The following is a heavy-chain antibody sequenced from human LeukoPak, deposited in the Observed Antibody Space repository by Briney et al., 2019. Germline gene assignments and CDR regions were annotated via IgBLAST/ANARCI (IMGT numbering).Heavy chain of an antibody. CDR1: GGSISSGSYY. D-gene: IGHD3-3*01. J-gene: IGHJ6*03. Sequence: KTSETLSLTCTVSGGSISSGSYYWSWIRQPPGKGLEWIGYIYYSGSTNYNPSLKSRATISVDTSKNQFSLKLSSVTAADTAVYYCARALSDFWSGSYYYYYMDVWGKGTTVTVSS. CDR2: IYYSGST. CDR3: ARALSDFWSGSYYYYYMDV. V-gene: IGHV4-61*01.